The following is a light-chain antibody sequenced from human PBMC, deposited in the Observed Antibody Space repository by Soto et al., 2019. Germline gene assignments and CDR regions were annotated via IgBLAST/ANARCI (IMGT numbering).Light chain of an antibody. Sequence: EIVLTQSPGTLSLSPGDRATLSCRASQSVTSGYLAWYQQRPGQAPRLLISGASTRATGIPARFSGSGSGTEFTLTISSLQSEDFAVYYCQQYYDYPPLIFGGGTKVEIK. CDR2: GAS. V-gene: IGKV3-15*01. J-gene: IGKJ4*01. CDR1: QSVTSG. CDR3: QQYYDYPPLI.